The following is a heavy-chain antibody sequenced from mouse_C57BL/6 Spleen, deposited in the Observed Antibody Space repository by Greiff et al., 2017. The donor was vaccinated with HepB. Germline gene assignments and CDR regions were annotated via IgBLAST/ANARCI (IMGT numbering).Heavy chain of an antibody. CDR3: ARFYYDYHAMDY. V-gene: IGHV1-55*01. Sequence: QVQLQQSGAELVKPGASVKMSCKASGYTFTSYWITWVKQRPGQGLEWIGDIYPGSGSTNYNEKFKSKATLTVDTSSSTAYMQLSSLTSEDSAVYYCARFYYDYHAMDYWGQGTSVTVSS. J-gene: IGHJ4*01. CDR1: GYTFTSYW. D-gene: IGHD2-1*01. CDR2: IYPGSGST.